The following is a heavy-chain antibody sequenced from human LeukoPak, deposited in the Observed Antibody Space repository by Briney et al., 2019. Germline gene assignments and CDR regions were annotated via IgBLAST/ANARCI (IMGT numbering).Heavy chain of an antibody. CDR3: ARMGGARGSYYEVYFDY. V-gene: IGHV1-69*13. CDR2: IIPIFGTA. CDR1: GGTFSSYA. D-gene: IGHD1-26*01. Sequence: SVKVSCKASGGTFSSYAISWVRQAPGQGLEWMGGIIPIFGTANYAQKFQGRVTITADESTSTAYMELSSLRSEDTAVYYCARMGGARGSYYEVYFDYWGQGTLVTVSS. J-gene: IGHJ4*02.